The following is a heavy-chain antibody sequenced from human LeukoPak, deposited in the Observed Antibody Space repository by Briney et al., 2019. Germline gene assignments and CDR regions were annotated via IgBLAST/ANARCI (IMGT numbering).Heavy chain of an antibody. CDR2: IYRGGST. Sequence: TGGSLRLSCAASGFTVSSNYMSWVRQAPGKGLEWVSVIYRGGSTYYADSVKGRFTISRDNSKNTLYLQMNNLRAEDKAVYYCAMATWVGGLDYWGQGTLVTVSS. CDR1: GFTVSSNY. J-gene: IGHJ4*02. CDR3: AMATWVGGLDY. D-gene: IGHD1-26*01. V-gene: IGHV3-66*01.